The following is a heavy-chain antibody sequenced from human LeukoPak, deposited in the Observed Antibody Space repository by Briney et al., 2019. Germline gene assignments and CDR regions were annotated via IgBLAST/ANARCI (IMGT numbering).Heavy chain of an antibody. CDR2: IYSGGST. D-gene: IGHD3-10*01. Sequence: RGSLRLSCAASGFTVSSNYMSWVSQAPGKGLEWVSVIYSGGSTYYADSVKGRFTISRDNSKNTLYLQMNSLRAEDTAVYYCARVGDLNWFDPWGQGTLVTVSS. V-gene: IGHV3-53*01. CDR3: ARVGDLNWFDP. J-gene: IGHJ5*02. CDR1: GFTVSSNY.